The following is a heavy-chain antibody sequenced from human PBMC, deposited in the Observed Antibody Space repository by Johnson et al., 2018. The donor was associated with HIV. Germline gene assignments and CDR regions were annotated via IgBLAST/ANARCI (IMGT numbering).Heavy chain of an antibody. D-gene: IGHD5-12*01. V-gene: IGHV3-33*08. CDR3: ARGRKDIEEADGRDNDAFDM. J-gene: IGHJ3*02. CDR1: GFTFSSYG. CDR2: IWYDGGNK. Sequence: QVQVVESGGVVVQPGGSLRLSCAASGFTFSSYGMHWVRQAPGKGLEWVAVIWYDGGNKYYADSVKGRFTVSRDNSKNTLYLQMDSLRPEDTAVYYCARGRKDIEEADGRDNDAFDMWGQGTLVTVSS.